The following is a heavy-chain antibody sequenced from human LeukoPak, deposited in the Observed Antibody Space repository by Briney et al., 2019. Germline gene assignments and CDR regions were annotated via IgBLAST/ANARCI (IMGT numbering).Heavy chain of an antibody. CDR1: GYTFTSYG. CDR3: ARDSFDDSSGLLDC. CDR2: ISAYNGNT. Sequence: ASVKVSCKASGYTFTSYGISWVRQAPGQGLEWMGWISAYNGNTNYAQKLQGRVTMTTDTSTSTAYMELRSLRSDDTAVYYCARDSFDDSSGLLDCWGQGTLVTVSS. V-gene: IGHV1-18*01. D-gene: IGHD3-22*01. J-gene: IGHJ4*02.